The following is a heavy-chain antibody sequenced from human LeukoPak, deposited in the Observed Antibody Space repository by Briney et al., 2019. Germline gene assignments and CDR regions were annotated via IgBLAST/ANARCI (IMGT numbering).Heavy chain of an antibody. Sequence: PGGSLRLSCAASGFTFDDYAMHCVRQAPGKGLEWVSGISWNSGSIGYADSVKGRFTISRDNAKNSLYLQMNSLRAEDTALYYCAKDLGPYSSSWFDYWGQGTLVTVSS. CDR1: GFTFDDYA. V-gene: IGHV3-9*01. CDR3: AKDLGPYSSSWFDY. CDR2: ISWNSGSI. D-gene: IGHD6-13*01. J-gene: IGHJ4*02.